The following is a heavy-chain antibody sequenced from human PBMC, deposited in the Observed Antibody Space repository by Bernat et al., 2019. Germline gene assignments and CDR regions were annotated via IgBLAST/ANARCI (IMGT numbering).Heavy chain of an antibody. J-gene: IGHJ4*02. CDR3: ERERSVAGNDFDY. CDR2: IRYDGSNK. V-gene: IGHV3-30*02. Sequence: QVQLVESGGGVVQPGGSLRLSCAASGFTFSSYCMHWVRQAPGKGLEWVAFIRYDGSNKYYADSVKGRFTISRDNSKNTLYLQMNSLRAEDTAVYYCERERSVAGNDFDYWGQGTLVTVSS. D-gene: IGHD2-15*01. CDR1: GFTFSSYC.